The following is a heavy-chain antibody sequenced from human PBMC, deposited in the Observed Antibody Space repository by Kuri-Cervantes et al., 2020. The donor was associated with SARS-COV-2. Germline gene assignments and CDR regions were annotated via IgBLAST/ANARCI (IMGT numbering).Heavy chain of an antibody. Sequence: GGSLRLSCAASGFTFSSYGMHWVRQAPGKGLEWVAFISYDGSNKYYADSVKGRFTISRDNAKNSLYLQMNSLRAEDTAVYYCVKSRGYFDLWGRGTLVTVSS. J-gene: IGHJ2*01. CDR1: GFTFSSYG. CDR3: VKSRGYFDL. V-gene: IGHV3-30*12. CDR2: ISYDGSNK.